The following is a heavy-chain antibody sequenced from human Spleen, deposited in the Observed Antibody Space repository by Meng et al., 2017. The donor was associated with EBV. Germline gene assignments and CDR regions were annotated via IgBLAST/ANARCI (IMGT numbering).Heavy chain of an antibody. Sequence: QVPLVLLGAELKKPGASLNVSCKASVYTFSGFGITWVRQAPGQGLEWMGWISVYNDNTHYAQKYQGRVTMTTDTSTSTAYMELRSLRSDDTAVYYCARTGAKPRIPREGWFDPWGQGTLVTVSS. CDR1: VYTFSGFG. V-gene: IGHV1-18*01. J-gene: IGHJ5*02. CDR2: ISVYNDNT. CDR3: ARTGAKPRIPREGWFDP. D-gene: IGHD1-14*01.